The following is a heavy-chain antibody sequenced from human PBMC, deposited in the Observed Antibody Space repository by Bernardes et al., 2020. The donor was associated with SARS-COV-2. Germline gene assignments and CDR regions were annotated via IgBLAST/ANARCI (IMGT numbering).Heavy chain of an antibody. CDR2: IYYSGST. CDR1: GGSISSYY. Sequence: TLSLTCTVSGGSISSYYWSWIRQPPGKGLEWIGYIYYSGSTNYNPSLKSRVTISVDTSKNQFSLKLSSVTAADTAVYYCARGWGSSWYYYYYGMDVWGQGTTVTVSS. J-gene: IGHJ6*02. V-gene: IGHV4-59*01. CDR3: ARGWGSSWYYYYYGMDV. D-gene: IGHD6-13*01.